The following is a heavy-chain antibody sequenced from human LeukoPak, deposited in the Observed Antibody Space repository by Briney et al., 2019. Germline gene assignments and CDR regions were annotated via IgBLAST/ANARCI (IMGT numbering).Heavy chain of an antibody. D-gene: IGHD2-2*02. CDR1: GYTLTELS. J-gene: IGHJ5*02. CDR2: FDPEDGET. CDR3: ATWYCSSTSCYNGNWFDP. V-gene: IGHV1-24*01. Sequence: ASVKVSCKVSGYTLTELSMHWVRQAPGKGLEWMGGFDPEDGETIYAQKFQGRVTMTEDTSTDTAYMELSSLRSEDTAVYYCATWYCSSTSCYNGNWFDPWGQGTLVTVSS.